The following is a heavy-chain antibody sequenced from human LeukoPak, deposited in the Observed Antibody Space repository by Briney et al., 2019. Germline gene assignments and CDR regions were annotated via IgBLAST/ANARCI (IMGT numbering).Heavy chain of an antibody. Sequence: GGFLRLSCEASGFTFSSFAMHWVRQAPGKGLEYVSAITSNGGSTYYANSVKGRFTISRDNSKNTLYLQMGSLRAEDMAVYYCARGAVVVANFFDFWGQGTLVTVSS. D-gene: IGHD3-22*01. V-gene: IGHV3-64*01. CDR3: ARGAVVVANFFDF. CDR2: ITSNGGST. CDR1: GFTFSSFA. J-gene: IGHJ4*02.